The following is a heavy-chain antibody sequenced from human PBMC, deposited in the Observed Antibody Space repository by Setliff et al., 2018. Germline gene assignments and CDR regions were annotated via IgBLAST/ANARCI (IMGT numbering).Heavy chain of an antibody. J-gene: IGHJ3*02. V-gene: IGHV4-31*03. D-gene: IGHD5-12*01. CDR1: GGSISSGGYY. CDR3: ARRSRDGYNYIGGLWSAFDI. Sequence: SETLSLTCTVSGGSISSGGYYWSWIRQHPGKGLEWIGYIYYSGSTSYYNPSLKSRVTISVDTSKNQFSLKLSSVTAADTAVYYCARRSRDGYNYIGGLWSAFDIWGQGTMVTVSS. CDR2: IYYSGSTS.